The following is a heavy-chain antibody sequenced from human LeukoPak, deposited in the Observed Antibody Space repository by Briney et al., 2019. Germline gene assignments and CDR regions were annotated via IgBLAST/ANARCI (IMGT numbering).Heavy chain of an antibody. CDR3: ARTYIDYLPL. CDR1: GGSITSDDYS. CDR2: IYYSGNT. J-gene: IGHJ4*02. D-gene: IGHD4-11*01. V-gene: IGHV4-30-4*01. Sequence: PSQTLSLTCTVSGGSITSDDYSWSWIRQPPGKGLEWIGYIYYSGNTYYNPSLKSRVTISVDTSKNQFSLKLSPVTAADTAVYYCARTYIDYLPLWGQGTLVTVSS.